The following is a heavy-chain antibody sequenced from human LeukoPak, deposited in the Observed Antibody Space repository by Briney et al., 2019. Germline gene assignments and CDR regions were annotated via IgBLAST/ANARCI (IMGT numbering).Heavy chain of an antibody. J-gene: IGHJ4*02. D-gene: IGHD2-2*02. CDR2: INPNSGGT. Sequence: GALVKVSCKASGYTFTGYYMHWVRQAPGQGLEWMGWINPNSGGTNYAQKFQGRVTMTRDTSISTAYMELSRLRSDDTAVYYCAREVAGYCSSTSCYIDYWGQGTLVTVSS. V-gene: IGHV1-2*02. CDR3: AREVAGYCSSTSCYIDY. CDR1: GYTFTGYY.